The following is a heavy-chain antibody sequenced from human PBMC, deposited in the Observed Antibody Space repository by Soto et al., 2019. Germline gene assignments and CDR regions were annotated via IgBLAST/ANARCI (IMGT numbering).Heavy chain of an antibody. CDR1: GFTFSSYA. CDR2: ISGNGASI. Sequence: GGSLRLSCAASGFTFSSYAMSWVRQAPGKGLEWVSAISGNGASIYYADSVEGRFTISRDNAKNTLFLQMNSLRVEDTAVYYCARAGWYRFDYWGQGTLVTVSS. CDR3: ARAGWYRFDY. D-gene: IGHD6-19*01. J-gene: IGHJ4*02. V-gene: IGHV3-23*01.